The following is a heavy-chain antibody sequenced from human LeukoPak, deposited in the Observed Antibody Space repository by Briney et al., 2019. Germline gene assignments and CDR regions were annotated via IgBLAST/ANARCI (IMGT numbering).Heavy chain of an antibody. Sequence: PGGSLRLSCAASGFTFSSYSINWVRQAPGKGLEWVSSISSSSTYIYYADSVKGRFTISRDNAKNSLYLQMNSLRAEDTAVYYCARGLYYDILTGKNWFDPWSQGTLVTVSS. CDR2: ISSSSTYI. D-gene: IGHD3-9*01. J-gene: IGHJ5*02. V-gene: IGHV3-21*01. CDR1: GFTFSSYS. CDR3: ARGLYYDILTGKNWFDP.